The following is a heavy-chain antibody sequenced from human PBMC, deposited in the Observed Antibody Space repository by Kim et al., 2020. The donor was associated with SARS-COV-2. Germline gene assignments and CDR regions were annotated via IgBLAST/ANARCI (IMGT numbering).Heavy chain of an antibody. Sequence: GGSLRLSCSASGFTFSSHAMIWVRLAPGKGLAWVSSISATGDSTYSADSLRGRFTTSSDNTKKSVYLQMDSMGVEDKAVYYCVSHLSVWGPGTLGSDSS. CDR3: VSHLSV. J-gene: IGHJ3*01. CDR2: ISATGDST. CDR1: GFTFSSHA. V-gene: IGHV3-21*01.